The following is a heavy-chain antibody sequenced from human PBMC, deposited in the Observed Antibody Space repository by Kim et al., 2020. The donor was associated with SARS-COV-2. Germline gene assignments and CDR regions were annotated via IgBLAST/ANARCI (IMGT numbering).Heavy chain of an antibody. Sequence: GGSLRLSCVASGFTFSRHWMQGVRQAPGKGLAWVSHINKDGSEIRYADSVKGRFTASRDNAKNTLYLQMNSLRVEDTAVYYCARDYSAERKFDPWGQGTLVTVSS. CDR1: GFTFSRHW. V-gene: IGHV3-74*01. CDR3: ARDYSAERKFDP. CDR2: INKDGSEI. D-gene: IGHD5-18*01. J-gene: IGHJ5*02.